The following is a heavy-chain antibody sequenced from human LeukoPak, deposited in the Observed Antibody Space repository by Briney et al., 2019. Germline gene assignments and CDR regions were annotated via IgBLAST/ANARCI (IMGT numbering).Heavy chain of an antibody. CDR2: VHLDGRT. Sequence: SETLSLTCGVSGGSVINTNLWTWVRQPPGKGLEWIGEVHLDGRTNYNPSLESRLTMSVDVSENQVSLKLTSVTAADTAVYYCAREGGFYRPLDYAGQGTLGTVSS. V-gene: IGHV4-4*02. J-gene: IGHJ4*02. CDR3: AREGGFYRPLDY. CDR1: GGSVINTNL. D-gene: IGHD3-3*01.